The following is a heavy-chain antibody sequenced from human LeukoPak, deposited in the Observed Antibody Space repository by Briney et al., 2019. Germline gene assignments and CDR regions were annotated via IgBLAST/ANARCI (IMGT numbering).Heavy chain of an antibody. V-gene: IGHV3-23*01. CDR2: ISGSGGST. J-gene: IGHJ4*02. CDR1: GFTFSSYA. Sequence: PGGSLRLSCAASGFTFSSYAMSWVRQAPGKGLEWVSAISGSGGSTYYADSVKGRFTISRDNSKNTLYLQMNSLRAEDTAVYYSAKDPDYYDSSGYYYVSWGQGTLVTVSS. CDR3: AKDPDYYDSSGYYYVS. D-gene: IGHD3-22*01.